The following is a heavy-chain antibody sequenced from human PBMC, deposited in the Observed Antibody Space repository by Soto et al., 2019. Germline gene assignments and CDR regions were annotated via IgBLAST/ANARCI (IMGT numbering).Heavy chain of an antibody. CDR2: ISDTSSHI. D-gene: IGHD2-15*01. Sequence: GGALRLSCAASGFTFSIYNMTWVRQAPGKGLEWVSSISDTSSHIYYSDSVEGRFTVSRDNAKNSLYLQVNSLRAEDTAVYYCARVRSGGSGYFDYWGQGTLVTVSS. V-gene: IGHV3-21*01. CDR3: ARVRSGGSGYFDY. CDR1: GFTFSIYN. J-gene: IGHJ4*02.